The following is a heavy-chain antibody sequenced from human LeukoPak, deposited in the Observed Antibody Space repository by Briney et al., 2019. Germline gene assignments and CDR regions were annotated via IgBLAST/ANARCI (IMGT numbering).Heavy chain of an antibody. CDR3: ARGADIVVVPAAMTDYYYYGMDV. V-gene: IGHV4-34*01. Sequence: PSETLSLTCAVYGGSFSGYYWSWIRQPPGKGLEWIGEINHSGSTNYNPSLKSRVTISVDTSKNRFSLKLSSVTAADTAVYYCARGADIVVVPAAMTDYYYYGMDVWGQGTTVTVSS. CDR2: INHSGST. CDR1: GGSFSGYY. D-gene: IGHD2-2*01. J-gene: IGHJ6*02.